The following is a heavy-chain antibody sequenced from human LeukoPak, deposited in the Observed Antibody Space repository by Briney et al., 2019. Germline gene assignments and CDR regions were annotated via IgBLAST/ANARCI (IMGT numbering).Heavy chain of an antibody. J-gene: IGHJ4*02. D-gene: IGHD5-12*01. CDR1: GFTFSSYG. CDR2: ISSSSSYI. V-gene: IGHV3-21*01. CDR3: ARDDTYSGYEPHLFDY. Sequence: PGRSLRLSCAASGFTFSSYGMHWVRQAPGKGLEWVSSISSSSSYIYYADSVKGRFTISRDNAKNSLYLQMNSLRAEDTAVYYCARDDTYSGYEPHLFDYWGQGTLVTVSS.